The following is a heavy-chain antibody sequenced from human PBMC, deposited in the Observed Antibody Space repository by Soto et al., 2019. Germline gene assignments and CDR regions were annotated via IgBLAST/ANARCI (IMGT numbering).Heavy chain of an antibody. D-gene: IGHD3-16*01. CDR3: ARMATFGSLNWFDP. V-gene: IGHV1-8*01. CDR2: MNPGSGDT. Sequence: ASVKVSCKASGYSFTNNDVSWVRQATGQGLEWMGWMNPGSGDTGYAQKFQDRVTMTRDISTATAYMELSSLRSDDTATYYCARMATFGSLNWFDPWGQGTMVTVSS. CDR1: GYSFTNND. J-gene: IGHJ5*02.